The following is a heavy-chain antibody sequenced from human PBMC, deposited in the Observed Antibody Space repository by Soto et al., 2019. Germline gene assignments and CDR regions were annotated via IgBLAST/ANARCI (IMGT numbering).Heavy chain of an antibody. D-gene: IGHD3-3*01. J-gene: IGHJ3*02. Sequence: QVQLVQSGAEVKKPGASVKVSCKASGYTFTSYDINWVRQATGQGLEWMGWMNPNSGNTGFAQKFQGRVTMTRNTSISTAYMELSSLRSEDTAVYYCARGTTGRPIFGVVWASRGTWYDAFDIWGQGTMVTVSS. CDR1: GYTFTSYD. CDR3: ARGTTGRPIFGVVWASRGTWYDAFDI. V-gene: IGHV1-8*01. CDR2: MNPNSGNT.